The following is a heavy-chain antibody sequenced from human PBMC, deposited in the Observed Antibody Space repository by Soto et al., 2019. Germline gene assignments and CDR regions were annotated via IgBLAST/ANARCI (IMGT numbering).Heavy chain of an antibody. J-gene: IGHJ6*02. V-gene: IGHV2-70*01. CDR3: ARLTSSTGTSNYYYYGMDV. Sequence: SVPTRVNPTPTLTLTCTFSGFSLSTNGMCVSLIRQSPGNALEWLALIAWDDDKYYSTSLKTRLTISKDTSKNQVVLTMTNMDPVDTATFYCARLTSSTGTSNYYYYGMDVWGQGTTVTVYS. CDR2: IAWDDDK. CDR1: GFSLSTNGMC. D-gene: IGHD1-7*01.